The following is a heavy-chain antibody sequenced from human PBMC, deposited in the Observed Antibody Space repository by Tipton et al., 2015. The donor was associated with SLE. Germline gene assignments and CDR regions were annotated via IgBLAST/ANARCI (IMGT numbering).Heavy chain of an antibody. D-gene: IGHD3-16*01. CDR2: MSYDGTNK. V-gene: IGHV3-30*18. CDR3: AKDFTNYGMDV. Sequence: SLRLSCAASGFTFSSYTLNWVRQAPGKGLEWVAVMSYDGTNKKCADSVNGRFTISSDTSKNTLFLQMKSLRVDDTGVYYCAKDFTNYGMDVWGQGTTVTVSS. CDR1: GFTFSSYT. J-gene: IGHJ6*02.